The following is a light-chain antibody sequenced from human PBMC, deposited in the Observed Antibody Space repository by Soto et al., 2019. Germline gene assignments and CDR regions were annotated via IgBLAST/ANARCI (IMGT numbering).Light chain of an antibody. Sequence: QSVLTQPPSVSAASGQKVIISCSGSSSNIENNYVSWYQQLAGTAPKLLIHDNDKRPSGIPDRFSGSKSGTSATLGITGLQTGDEADYYCGTWDSSLNLVVFGGGTQLTVL. CDR2: DND. J-gene: IGLJ2*01. CDR1: SSNIENNY. V-gene: IGLV1-51*01. CDR3: GTWDSSLNLVV.